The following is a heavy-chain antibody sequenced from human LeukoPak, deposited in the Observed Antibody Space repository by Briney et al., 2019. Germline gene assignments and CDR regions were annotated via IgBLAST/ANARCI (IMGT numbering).Heavy chain of an antibody. V-gene: IGHV3-21*04. CDR2: ISSSSSYI. CDR1: GFTFSTYA. Sequence: GGSLRLSCAASGFTFSTYAMTWVRQAPGKGLEWVSSISSSSSYIYYADSLKGRFTISRDNAKKSVYLHMNSLTAEDTAIYSCARPRLEYCSGGSCFDAFDIWGQGTMVTVSS. CDR3: ARPRLEYCSGGSCFDAFDI. J-gene: IGHJ3*02. D-gene: IGHD2-15*01.